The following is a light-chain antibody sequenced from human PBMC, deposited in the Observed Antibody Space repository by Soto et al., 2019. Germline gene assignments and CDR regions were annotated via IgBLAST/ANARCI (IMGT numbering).Light chain of an antibody. J-gene: IGKJ4*01. V-gene: IGKV1-5*01. CDR2: DAS. CDR1: QTISSW. Sequence: DIQMTQSPSTLSGSVGDRVTITCRASQTISSWLAWYQQKPGKAPKLLIYDASSLESGVPSRFSGSGSGTDFTFTISSLQPEDIATYYCQQYVDLPPTFGGGTKVDI. CDR3: QQYVDLPPT.